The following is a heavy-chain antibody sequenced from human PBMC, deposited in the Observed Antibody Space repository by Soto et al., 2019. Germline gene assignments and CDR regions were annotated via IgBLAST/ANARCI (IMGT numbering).Heavy chain of an antibody. CDR2: ISSSSSSYI. D-gene: IGHD3-9*01. V-gene: IGHV3-21*01. Sequence: GGSLRLSCAASGFTFSSYSMNWVRQAPGKGLEWVSSISSSSSSYIYYADSVKGRFTISRDNAKNSLYLQMNSLRAEDTAVYYCARDRGATVPTISFDIWGQGTMVTVSS. CDR3: ARDRGATVPTISFDI. CDR1: GFTFSSYS. J-gene: IGHJ3*02.